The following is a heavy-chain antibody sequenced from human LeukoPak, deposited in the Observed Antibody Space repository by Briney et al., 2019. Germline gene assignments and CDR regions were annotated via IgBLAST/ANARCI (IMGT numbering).Heavy chain of an antibody. CDR2: IYYSGST. CDR1: GGSISSSSYY. D-gene: IGHD6-13*01. CDR3: AREPGIAAADHFDY. J-gene: IGHJ4*02. Sequence: PSETLSLTCTVSGGSISSSSYYWGWIRQPPGKGLEWIGSIYYSGSTYYNPSLKSRVTISVDTSKNQLSLKLSSVTAADTAVYYCAREPGIAAADHFDYWGQGTLVTVSS. V-gene: IGHV4-39*02.